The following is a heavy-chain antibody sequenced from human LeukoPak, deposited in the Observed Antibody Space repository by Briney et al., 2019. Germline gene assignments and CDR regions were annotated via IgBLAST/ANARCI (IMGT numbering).Heavy chain of an antibody. V-gene: IGHV4-61*02. CDR2: IYTSGST. CDR3: ARGGARYSYGGHFDY. Sequence: SQTLSLTCTVSGGSISSGSYYWSWIRQPAGKGLEWIGRIYTSGSTYYNPSLKSRVTISVDTSKNQFSLKLSSVTAADTAVYYCARGGARYSYGGHFDYWGQGTLVTVSS. CDR1: GGSISSGSYY. J-gene: IGHJ4*02. D-gene: IGHD5-18*01.